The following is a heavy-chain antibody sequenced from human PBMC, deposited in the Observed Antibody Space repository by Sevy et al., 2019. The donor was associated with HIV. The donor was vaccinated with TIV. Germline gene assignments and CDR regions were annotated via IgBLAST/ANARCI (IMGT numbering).Heavy chain of an antibody. Sequence: GGSLRLSCAASGFTYGTHSMNWVRQAPGKGLDWVSYISGGSRTIYYADSVKGRFTISRDNAKNSLSLQMNSLRVEDTAVYYCARDGRRGYDMDVWGQGTTVTVSS. V-gene: IGHV3-48*01. CDR1: GFTYGTHS. J-gene: IGHJ6*02. D-gene: IGHD3-10*01. CDR2: ISGGSRTI. CDR3: ARDGRRGYDMDV.